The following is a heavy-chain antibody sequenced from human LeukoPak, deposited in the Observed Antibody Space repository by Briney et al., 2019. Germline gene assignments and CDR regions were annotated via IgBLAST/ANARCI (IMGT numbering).Heavy chain of an antibody. CDR3: AKNSSSWYTWGAIDY. V-gene: IGHV3-23*01. Sequence: GGSLRLSCAASGFTFSSYAMNWVRQAPGKGLEWVSVISGSGGSTYYADSVKGRFTISRDNSKNTLYLQMNSLRAEDTAVYYCAKNSSSWYTWGAIDYWGQGTLVTVSS. CDR2: ISGSGGST. D-gene: IGHD6-13*01. CDR1: GFTFSSYA. J-gene: IGHJ4*02.